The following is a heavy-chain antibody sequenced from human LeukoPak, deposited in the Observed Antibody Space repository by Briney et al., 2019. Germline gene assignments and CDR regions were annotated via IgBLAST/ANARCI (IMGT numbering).Heavy chain of an antibody. V-gene: IGHV4-59*08. D-gene: IGHD4-17*01. Sequence: ASETLSLTCIVSGGSISTYYWSWIRQPPGKELEWIGYIYYSGSTNYNPSLKSRVTTSVDTSKNQFSLELSSVTAADTAVYYCARSPPLYGDYAQYYFDYWGQGTLVTVSS. CDR3: ARSPPLYGDYAQYYFDY. CDR2: IYYSGST. J-gene: IGHJ4*02. CDR1: GGSISTYY.